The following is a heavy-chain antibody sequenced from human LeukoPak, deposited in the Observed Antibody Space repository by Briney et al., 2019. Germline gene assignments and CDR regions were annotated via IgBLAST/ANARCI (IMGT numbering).Heavy chain of an antibody. D-gene: IGHD6-13*01. Sequence: GGSLRLSCAASGFTFDDYAMHWVRHTPGKGLEWVSGISWNSGSIGYADSVKGRFTISRDNAENSLYLQMNSLRAEDTALYYCAKQQLVDYYYYYGMDVWGQGTTVTVSS. V-gene: IGHV3-9*01. J-gene: IGHJ6*02. CDR2: ISWNSGSI. CDR3: AKQQLVDYYYYYGMDV. CDR1: GFTFDDYA.